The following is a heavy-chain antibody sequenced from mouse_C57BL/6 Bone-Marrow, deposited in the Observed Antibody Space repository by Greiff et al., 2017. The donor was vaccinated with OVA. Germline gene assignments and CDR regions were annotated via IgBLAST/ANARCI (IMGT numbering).Heavy chain of an antibody. J-gene: IGHJ3*01. CDR1: GYTFTSYG. D-gene: IGHD1-1*01. V-gene: IGHV1-81*01. CDR3: AKEALTTVEFAY. CDR2: IYPRSGNT. Sequence: VQLQESGAELARPGASVKLSCKASGYTFTSYGISWVKQRTGQGLEWIGEIYPRSGNTYYNEKFKGKATLTADKSSSTAYMELRSLTSEDSAVYYCAKEALTTVEFAYWGQGTLVTVSA.